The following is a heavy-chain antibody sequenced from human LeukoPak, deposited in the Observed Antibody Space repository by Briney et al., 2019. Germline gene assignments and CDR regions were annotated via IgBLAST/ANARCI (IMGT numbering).Heavy chain of an antibody. CDR1: GLTFSSYG. D-gene: IGHD4-17*01. V-gene: IGHV3-33*01. J-gene: IGHJ6*02. CDR2: IWYDGSNK. Sequence: SGGSLRLSCAASGLTFSSYGMHWVRQAPGKGLEWVAVIWYDGSNKCYADSVKGRFTISRDNSKNTLYLQMNSLRAEDTAVYYCAGDYGEHYYGMVVWGQGATVTVSS. CDR3: AGDYGEHYYGMVV.